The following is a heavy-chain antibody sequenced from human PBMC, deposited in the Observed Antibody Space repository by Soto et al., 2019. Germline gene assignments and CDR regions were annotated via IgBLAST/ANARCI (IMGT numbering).Heavy chain of an antibody. Sequence: PSETLSLTCTVSGGSISSGGYYWSWIRQHPGKGLEWIGYIYYSGSTYYNPSLESRVTISVDTSKNQFSLKLSSVTAADTAVYYCAREGGITMMRGWFDPWGQGTLVTVSS. CDR1: GGSISSGGYY. CDR2: IYYSGST. V-gene: IGHV4-31*03. CDR3: AREGGITMMRGWFDP. J-gene: IGHJ5*02. D-gene: IGHD3-10*01.